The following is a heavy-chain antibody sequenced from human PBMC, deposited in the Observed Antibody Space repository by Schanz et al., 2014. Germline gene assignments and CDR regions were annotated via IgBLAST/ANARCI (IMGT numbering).Heavy chain of an antibody. CDR2: ISSSGSYI. Sequence: EVQLVESGGGLVQPGGSLRLSYAASGFSVSSNFMTWVRQAPGKGLEWVSSISSSGSYIYFPDLVKGRFTISRDNAKNSLYLQMNSLRAEDTAVYYCARVRAYDYGAEAHGMDVWGHGTTVTFSS. J-gene: IGHJ6*02. CDR3: ARVRAYDYGAEAHGMDV. V-gene: IGHV3-21*01. D-gene: IGHD4-17*01. CDR1: GFSVSSNF.